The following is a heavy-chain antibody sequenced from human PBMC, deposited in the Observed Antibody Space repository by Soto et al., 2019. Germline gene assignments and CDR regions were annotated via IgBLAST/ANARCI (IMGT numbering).Heavy chain of an antibody. CDR2: IDPSDTYT. V-gene: IGHV5-10-1*01. D-gene: IGHD2-15*01. CDR3: ARLQSGYCSGGTCYWALWFDP. CDR1: GYSFTNYW. J-gene: IGHJ5*02. Sequence: GESLTISCKGSGYSFTNYWISGVRQMPGQGLEWMGSIDPSDTYTTYSPSFQGHVTISADKSISTAYLKWSSLKASDTAIYYCARLQSGYCSGGTCYWALWFDPWGQGTLVTVSS.